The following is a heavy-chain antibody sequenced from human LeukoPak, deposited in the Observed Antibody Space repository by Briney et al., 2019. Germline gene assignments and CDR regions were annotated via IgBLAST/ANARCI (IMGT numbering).Heavy chain of an antibody. V-gene: IGHV5-10-1*01. CDR1: GYSFTSYW. CDR3: ARHLRVNYYGSGSYAPPNS. D-gene: IGHD3-10*01. CDR2: IDPSGSYT. J-gene: IGHJ4*02. Sequence: GESLRISCKGSGYSFTSYWISWVRQMPGKGLEWMGRIDPSGSYTNYSPSFQGHATISADKSISTAYLQWSSLKASDTARYYCARHLRVNYYGSGSYAPPNSWGQGTLVTVSS.